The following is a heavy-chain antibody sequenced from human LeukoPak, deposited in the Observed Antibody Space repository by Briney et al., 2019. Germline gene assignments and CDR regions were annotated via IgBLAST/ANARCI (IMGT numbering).Heavy chain of an antibody. J-gene: IGHJ4*02. CDR3: ARVPVYDSSGYYYGGYEYYFDY. CDR1: GGSISSGSYY. D-gene: IGHD3-22*01. Sequence: SETLSLTCTVSGGSISSGSYYWSWIRQPAGKGLEWIGRIYTSGSTNYNPSLKSRVTISVDTSKNQFSLKLSSVTAADTAVYYCARVPVYDSSGYYYGGYEYYFDYWGQGTLVTVSS. CDR2: IYTSGST. V-gene: IGHV4-61*02.